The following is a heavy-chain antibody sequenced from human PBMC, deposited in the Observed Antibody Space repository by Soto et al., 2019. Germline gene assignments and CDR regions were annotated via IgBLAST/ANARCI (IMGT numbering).Heavy chain of an antibody. CDR3: AKGGGELPYPDYYYYGMDV. CDR1: GFTFSSYG. V-gene: IGHV3-30*18. D-gene: IGHD3-16*01. Sequence: QVQLVESGGGVVQPGRSLRLSCAASGFTFSSYGMHWVRQAPGKGLEWVAVISYDGSNKYYADSVKGRFTISRDNSKNTLYLQMNCLRAEDTAVYYCAKGGGELPYPDYYYYGMDVWGQGTTVTVSS. CDR2: ISYDGSNK. J-gene: IGHJ6*02.